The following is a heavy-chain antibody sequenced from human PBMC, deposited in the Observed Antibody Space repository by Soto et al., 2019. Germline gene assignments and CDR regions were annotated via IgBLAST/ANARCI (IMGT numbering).Heavy chain of an antibody. CDR1: GFTFSIYG. CDR2: ISYDGSNQ. Sequence: QVQVVESGGGVVQPGRSLRLSCAASGFTFSIYGMHWVRQAPGKGLEWVAVISYDGSNQYYGGSVKGRFTISRDNSKNLLFLQMNSLGAEDPAVYYCSKDSHRGTAYGRDVWGQGPTVTVSS. D-gene: IGHD5-18*01. J-gene: IGHJ6*02. CDR3: SKDSHRGTAYGRDV. V-gene: IGHV3-30*18.